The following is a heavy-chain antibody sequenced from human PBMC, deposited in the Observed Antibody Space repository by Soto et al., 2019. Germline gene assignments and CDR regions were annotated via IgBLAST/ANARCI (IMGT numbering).Heavy chain of an antibody. Sequence: PGQSLKISCKGSAYSFTSYWIGWVRQMPRKCLEWMGIIYPGDSDTRYIPSFQGQITISADKSISTAYLQWSSLKASDTAMYYCASRPYYDYVWGSYRGNDAFDMWGKGTMVAISS. J-gene: IGHJ3*02. CDR1: AYSFTSYW. D-gene: IGHD3-16*02. CDR2: IYPGDSDT. V-gene: IGHV5-51*01. CDR3: ASRPYYDYVWGSYRGNDAFDM.